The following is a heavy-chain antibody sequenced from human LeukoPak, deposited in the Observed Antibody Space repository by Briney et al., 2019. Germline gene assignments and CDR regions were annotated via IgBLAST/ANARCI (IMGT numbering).Heavy chain of an antibody. CDR2: INSDGSST. CDR1: AFTFSSYW. D-gene: IGHD2-8*01. J-gene: IGHJ4*02. CDR3: ARHPALYPD. Sequence: GGSLRLSCAASAFTFSSYWMHWVRQGPGKGLVWVSRINSDGSSTSYADSVKGRFTISRDNANNTLYLQMNSLRAEDTAVYYCARHPALYPDWGQGTLVTVSS. V-gene: IGHV3-74*01.